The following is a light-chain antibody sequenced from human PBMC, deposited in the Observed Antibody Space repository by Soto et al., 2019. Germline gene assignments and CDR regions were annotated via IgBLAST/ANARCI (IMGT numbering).Light chain of an antibody. CDR2: DAS. Sequence: DIQMTQSPSTLSASVGDRVIITCRASQSISDYLAWYQQKPGKAPKLLIYDASNLESGVPSTFSGSGSGTEFTLTISSLQSEDFAVYYCQQYNNWHGTFGQGTKVDIK. CDR1: QSISDY. J-gene: IGKJ1*01. V-gene: IGKV1-5*01. CDR3: QQYNNWHGT.